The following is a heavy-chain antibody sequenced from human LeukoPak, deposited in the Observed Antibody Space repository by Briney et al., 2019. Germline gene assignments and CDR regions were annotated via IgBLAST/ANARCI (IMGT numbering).Heavy chain of an antibody. D-gene: IGHD6-13*01. J-gene: IGHJ6*03. CDR2: IYPGDSDT. CDR1: GCSFTSHW. V-gene: IGHV5-51*01. CDR3: ARHLAAAGTNYYYYMDV. Sequence: GESLKISCKGSGCSFTSHWIGWVRQMPGKGLEWMGIIYPGDSDTRYSPSFQGQVTISADKSISTAYLQWSSLKASDTAMYYCARHLAAAGTNYYYYMDVWGKGTTVTVSS.